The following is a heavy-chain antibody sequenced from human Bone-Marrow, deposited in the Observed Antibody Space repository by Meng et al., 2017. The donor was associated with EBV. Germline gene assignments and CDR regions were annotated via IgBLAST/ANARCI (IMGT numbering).Heavy chain of an antibody. CDR1: GGSISSSSYY. J-gene: IGHJ4*02. V-gene: IGHV4-39*02. D-gene: IGHD3-10*01. CDR2: IYYSGST. CDR3: AREDGSGSTFDY. Sequence: HRKAAGPGLLKPSETLSLTRAVSGGSISSSSYYWGWIRQPPGKGLEWIGSIYYSGSTYYNPSLKSRVTISVDTSKNQFSLKLSSVTATDTAVYYCAREDGSGSTFDYWGQGTLVTVSS.